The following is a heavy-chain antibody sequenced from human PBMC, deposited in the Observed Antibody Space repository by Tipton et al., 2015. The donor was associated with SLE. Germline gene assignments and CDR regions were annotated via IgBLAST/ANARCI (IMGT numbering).Heavy chain of an antibody. D-gene: IGHD3-16*01. Sequence: TLSLTCTVSGGSLSGGDYYWGWIRQPPGKGLAWIGFIYHSGNTFYNPSLESRLTMSVDTSKNQFSLKLSSVTAADTAVYYCATWGVFDYWGQGTLVTVSS. J-gene: IGHJ4*02. CDR1: GGSLSGGDYY. CDR3: ATWGVFDY. CDR2: IYHSGNT. V-gene: IGHV4-30-4*01.